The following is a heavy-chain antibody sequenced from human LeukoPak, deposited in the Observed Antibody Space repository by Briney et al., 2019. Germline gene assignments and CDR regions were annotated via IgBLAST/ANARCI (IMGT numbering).Heavy chain of an antibody. CDR3: ARGQAEGSAMDV. CDR1: GFTFSRYW. CDR2: LNGEGGTT. D-gene: IGHD6-6*01. J-gene: IGHJ6*02. V-gene: IGHV3-74*01. Sequence: GGSLRLSCAASGFTFSRYWMHWVRQAPGKGPVWVSCLNGEGGTTHYADSVKGRFAISRDNAKNTVYLEMNSLRVEDTARYYCARGQAEGSAMDVWGQGTTVIVSS.